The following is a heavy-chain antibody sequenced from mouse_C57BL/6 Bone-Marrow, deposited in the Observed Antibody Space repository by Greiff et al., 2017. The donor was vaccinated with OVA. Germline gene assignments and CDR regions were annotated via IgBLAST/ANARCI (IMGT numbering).Heavy chain of an antibody. CDR1: GYTFTDYE. CDR3: TRGYSNYYAMDY. J-gene: IGHJ4*01. D-gene: IGHD2-5*01. V-gene: IGHV1-15*01. Sequence: VQLQESGAELVRPGASVTLSCKASGYTFTDYEMHWVKQTPVHGLEWIGAIDPDTGGTAYNQKFKGKAILTADKSSSTAYMELRSLTSEDSAFYYCTRGYSNYYAMDYWGQGTSVTVSS. CDR2: IDPDTGGT.